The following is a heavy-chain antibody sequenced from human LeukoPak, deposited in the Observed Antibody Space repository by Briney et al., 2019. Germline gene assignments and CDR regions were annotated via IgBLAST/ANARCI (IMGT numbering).Heavy chain of an antibody. CDR2: IDWDDDK. D-gene: IGHD6-6*01. J-gene: IGHJ4*02. CDR3: ARLRWGSSNDY. V-gene: IGHV2-70*11. CDR1: GFSLSTSGMC. Sequence: SGPTLVNPTQTLTLTCSFSGFSLSTSGMCVSWIRQPPGKALEWLTRIDWDDDKYYNTSLKTRLTISKDTSKNQVVLTMTNMDPVDTATYYCARLRWGSSNDYWGQGTLVSVSS.